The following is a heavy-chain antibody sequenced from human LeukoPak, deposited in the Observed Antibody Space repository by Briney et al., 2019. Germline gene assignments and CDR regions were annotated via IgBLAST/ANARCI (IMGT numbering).Heavy chain of an antibody. Sequence: SVKVSCKASGGTFSSYAMSWVRQAPGQGLEWMGGIIPLFGTADYVQKFQGRVTMTTDESMSTAYMELSSLRSEDTAVYYCARGMAGNQDVFDIWGQGTMVTVSS. V-gene: IGHV1-69*05. CDR2: IIPLFGTA. D-gene: IGHD6-19*01. CDR1: GGTFSSYA. CDR3: ARGMAGNQDVFDI. J-gene: IGHJ3*02.